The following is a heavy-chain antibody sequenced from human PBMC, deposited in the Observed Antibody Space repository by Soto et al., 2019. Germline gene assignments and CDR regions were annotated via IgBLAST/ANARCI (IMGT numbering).Heavy chain of an antibody. V-gene: IGHV5-51*01. CDR2: IYSGDSDT. Sequence: GESLKISCKGSGYSFTSYWIGWVRQMPGKGLEWMGIIYSGDSDTRYSPSFQGQVTISADNSISTAYLQWSSLKASDTAMYYCARLGYILTGYTNYYYFGMDVWGQGTTVTVSS. D-gene: IGHD3-9*01. J-gene: IGHJ6*02. CDR1: GYSFTSYW. CDR3: ARLGYILTGYTNYYYFGMDV.